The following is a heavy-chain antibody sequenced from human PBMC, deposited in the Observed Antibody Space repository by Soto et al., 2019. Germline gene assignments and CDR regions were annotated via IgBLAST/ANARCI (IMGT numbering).Heavy chain of an antibody. CDR2: VFYTGST. D-gene: IGHD4-17*01. CDR3: ARSLTVTRFDQ. CDR1: GGSMSNNY. V-gene: IGHV4-59*01. Sequence: QVHLQESGPGLVKPSETLSLFCDVSGGSMSNNYWSWIRQAPGRGLEWIGYVFYTGSTNYNPSLKSRVSISVDTSKIQFSLRLSSVTAADTAVYYCARSLTVTRFDQWGQGTRVTVS. J-gene: IGHJ4*02.